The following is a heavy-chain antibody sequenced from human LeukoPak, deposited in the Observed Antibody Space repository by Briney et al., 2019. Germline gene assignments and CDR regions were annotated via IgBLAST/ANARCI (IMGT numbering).Heavy chain of an antibody. CDR3: ARGQTGNRRFRGNYYYYMDV. V-gene: IGHV4-38-2*01. J-gene: IGHJ6*03. Sequence: PSETLSLTCAVSGYSISSGYYWGWIRQPPGNGLEWIGSIYHSGSTYYNPSLKSRVTISVDTSKNQFSLKLSSVTAADTAVYYCARGQTGNRRFRGNYYYYMDVWGKGTTVTVSS. CDR2: IYHSGST. CDR1: GYSISSGYY. D-gene: IGHD3-10*01.